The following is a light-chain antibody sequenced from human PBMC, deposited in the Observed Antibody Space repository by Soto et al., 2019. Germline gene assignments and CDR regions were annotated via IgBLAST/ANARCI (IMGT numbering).Light chain of an antibody. CDR1: SSDVGSYNL. J-gene: IGLJ2*01. V-gene: IGLV2-23*03. CDR2: EGS. Sequence: QSALTQPASVSGSPGQSITISCTGTSSDVGSYNLVSWYQQHPGKAPKLMIYEGSKRPSGVSNRFSGSKSGNTASLTISGLQPEDEADYYCCSYAGSSTFVVFGGGPKVTVL. CDR3: CSYAGSSTFVV.